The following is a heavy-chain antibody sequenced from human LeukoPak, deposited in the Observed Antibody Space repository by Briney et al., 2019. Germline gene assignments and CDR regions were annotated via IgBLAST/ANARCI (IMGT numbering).Heavy chain of an antibody. D-gene: IGHD4-17*01. CDR1: GYTFTSYG. CDR3: ARSHNPYDYGDYAYFDY. CDR2: ISAYNGNT. V-gene: IGHV1-18*01. J-gene: IGHJ4*02. Sequence: ASVTVSCKASGYTFTSYGISWVRQAPGQGLEWMGWISAYNGNTNYAQKLQGRVTMTTDTSTSTAYMELRSLRSDDTAVYYCARSHNPYDYGDYAYFDYWGQGTLVTVSS.